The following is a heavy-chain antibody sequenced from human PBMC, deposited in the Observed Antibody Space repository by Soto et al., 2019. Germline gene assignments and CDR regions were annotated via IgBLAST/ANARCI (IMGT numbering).Heavy chain of an antibody. V-gene: IGHV1-2*04. J-gene: IGHJ4*02. CDR1: GYTFTGYY. Sequence: ASVKVSCKASGYTFTGYYMHWVRQAPGQGLEWMGWINPNSGGTNYAQKFQGWVTMTRDTSISTAYMELSRLRSDDTAVYYCARTLYYDFWSGYTFDYWGQGTLVTVSS. CDR2: INPNSGGT. D-gene: IGHD3-3*01. CDR3: ARTLYYDFWSGYTFDY.